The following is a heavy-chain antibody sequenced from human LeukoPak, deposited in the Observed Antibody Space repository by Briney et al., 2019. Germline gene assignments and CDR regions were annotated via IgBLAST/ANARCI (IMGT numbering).Heavy chain of an antibody. V-gene: IGHV4-4*09. D-gene: IGHD3-3*02. CDR2: MYMSGSA. Sequence: PSETLSLTYTVSGGSISTYYWSWIRQPPGKGLEWIGYMYMSGSAYYNLSLKSRVTISVDTSKNQFSLKLSSVTAADTAVYYCARHMHFWSKPYFDLWGRGTLVTVSS. J-gene: IGHJ2*01. CDR3: ARHMHFWSKPYFDL. CDR1: GGSISTYY.